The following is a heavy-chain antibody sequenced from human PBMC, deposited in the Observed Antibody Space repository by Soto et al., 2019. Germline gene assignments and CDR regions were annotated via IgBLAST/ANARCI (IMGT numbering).Heavy chain of an antibody. V-gene: IGHV3-66*01. CDR2: ISNRGDT. CDR1: GFIVSATY. Sequence: EVQLVESGGGLVQPGGSLRLSCTASGFIVSATYMNWVRQAPGKGLEWVSVISNRGDTTYADSVRGRFSLSRDIADNALHLQMNNLRVEDTAVYYCAREPRYCRGGSCSITGDAFDIWGQGTMVTVSS. CDR3: AREPRYCRGGSCSITGDAFDI. D-gene: IGHD2-15*01. J-gene: IGHJ3*02.